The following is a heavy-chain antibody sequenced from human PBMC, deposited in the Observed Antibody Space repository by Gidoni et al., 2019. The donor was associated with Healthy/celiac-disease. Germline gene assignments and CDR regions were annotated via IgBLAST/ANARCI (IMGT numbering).Heavy chain of an antibody. CDR1: GFTLSSYW. J-gene: IGHJ5*02. CDR3: ARDQRDRGDWFDP. V-gene: IGHV3-7*01. Sequence: VRLAESGGGLVHLGRCLRLYCAASGFTLSSYWMSWARQAPGKGPEWVANIKQDGSEKYYVDSVKGRFTISRDNAKNSLYLQMNSLRAEDTAVYYCARDQRDRGDWFDPWGQGTLVTVSS. CDR2: IKQDGSEK. D-gene: IGHD3-22*01.